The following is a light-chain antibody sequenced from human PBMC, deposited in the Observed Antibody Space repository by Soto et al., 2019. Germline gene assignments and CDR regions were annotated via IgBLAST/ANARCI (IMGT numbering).Light chain of an antibody. CDR1: QSVSSSY. V-gene: IGKV3-20*01. Sequence: EIVLTHAPCTLSLSPGERATRSCRASQSVSSSYLAWYQQKPGQPPRLLIYGASSRATGIPDRFSGSGSGTDFTLTISRLEPEDFAVFYCQHYDSLPITFGQGTRLEI. CDR2: GAS. J-gene: IGKJ5*01. CDR3: QHYDSLPIT.